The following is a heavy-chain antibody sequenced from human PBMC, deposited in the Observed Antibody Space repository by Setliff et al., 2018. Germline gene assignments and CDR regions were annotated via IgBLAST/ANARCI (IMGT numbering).Heavy chain of an antibody. D-gene: IGHD1-26*01. CDR2: IFPSDSDT. Sequence: PGESLTISCQASGYDFSKYWIGWVRQMPGEGLDWMGIIFPSDSDTRYGPSFQGQVTISAAKSITTVYLQINSLKASDTAIYFCARGDTIGFGAFDIWGQGTMVTVS. CDR3: ARGDTIGFGAFDI. J-gene: IGHJ3*02. CDR1: GYDFSKYW. V-gene: IGHV5-51*01.